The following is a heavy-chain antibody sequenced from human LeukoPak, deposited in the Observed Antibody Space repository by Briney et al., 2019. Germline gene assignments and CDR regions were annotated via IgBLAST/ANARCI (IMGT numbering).Heavy chain of an antibody. V-gene: IGHV4-39*07. CDR1: GGSITSSNLY. CDR3: ARGSSWYFDY. J-gene: IGHJ4*02. CDR2: ISYSGST. D-gene: IGHD6-13*01. Sequence: SETLSLTFTVSGGSITSSNLYWGCIRQPPGKGLEWIGRISYSGSTYYNSSLKSRVAISVDTSKNQFSLKLSSVTAADTAVYYCARGSSWYFDYWGQGTLVTVSS.